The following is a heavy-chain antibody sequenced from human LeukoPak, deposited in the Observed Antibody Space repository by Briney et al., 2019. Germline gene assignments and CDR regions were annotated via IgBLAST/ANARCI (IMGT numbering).Heavy chain of an antibody. D-gene: IGHD6-19*01. CDR3: ARHGPPHGAVVLHYFDY. J-gene: IGHJ4*02. Sequence: SETLSLTCSVSGGSISSYYWSWIRQPPGKGLEWIGYIYYSGSTNYNPSLKSRVTISVDTSKNQFSLKLSSVTAADTAVYYCARHGPPHGAVVLHYFDYWGQGTLVTVSS. V-gene: IGHV4-59*08. CDR1: GGSISSYY. CDR2: IYYSGST.